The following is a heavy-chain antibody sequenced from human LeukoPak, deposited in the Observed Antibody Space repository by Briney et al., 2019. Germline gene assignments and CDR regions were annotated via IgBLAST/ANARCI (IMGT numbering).Heavy chain of an antibody. CDR2: IIPILGIA. CDR1: GGTFSSYA. D-gene: IGHD5-12*01. V-gene: IGHV1-69*04. J-gene: IGHJ4*02. Sequence: SVTVSCKASGGTFSSYAISWVRQAPGQGLEWMGRIIPILGIANYAQKFQGRVTITADKSTSTAYMELSSLRSEDTAVYYCARVDIVATYSYYFDYWGQGTLVTVSS. CDR3: ARVDIVATYSYYFDY.